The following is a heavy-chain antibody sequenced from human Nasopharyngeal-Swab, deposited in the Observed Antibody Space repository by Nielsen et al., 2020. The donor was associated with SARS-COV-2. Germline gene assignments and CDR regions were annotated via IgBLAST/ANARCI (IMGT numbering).Heavy chain of an antibody. CDR2: INPSGGST. CDR1: GGTFSSCY. D-gene: IGHD3-10*01. CDR3: ARDRITMVRGVISLTNWFDP. Sequence: ASVKVSCKASGGTFSSCYMHWVRQAPGQGLEWMGIINPSGGSTSYAQKFQGRVTMTRDTSTSTVYMELSSLRSEDTAVYYCARDRITMVRGVISLTNWFDPWGQGTLVTVSS. V-gene: IGHV1-46*01. J-gene: IGHJ5*02.